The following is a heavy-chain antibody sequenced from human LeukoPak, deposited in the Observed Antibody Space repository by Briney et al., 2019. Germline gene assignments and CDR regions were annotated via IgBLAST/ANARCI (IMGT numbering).Heavy chain of an antibody. CDR2: ISSSGSTI. CDR1: GFTFSSYE. Sequence: PGGSLRLSCAASGFTFSSYEMNWVRQAPGKGLEWVSYISSSGSTIYYADSVKGRFTISRDNAKNSLYLQMNSLRVEDAAVYYCAREGTNSSGRFFDFWGQGSLVTVSS. D-gene: IGHD1-26*01. V-gene: IGHV3-48*03. CDR3: AREGTNSSGRFFDF. J-gene: IGHJ4*02.